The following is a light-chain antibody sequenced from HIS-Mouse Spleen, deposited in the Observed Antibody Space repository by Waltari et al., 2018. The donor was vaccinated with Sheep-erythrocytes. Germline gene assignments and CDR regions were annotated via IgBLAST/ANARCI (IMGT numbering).Light chain of an antibody. CDR2: GAS. J-gene: IGKJ3*01. Sequence: EIVLTQSPGTLSLSPGERATLHCRASQSVSSSYLAWYQQKPGQAPRLLIYGASSRATGIPDRFSGSGSGTDFTLTISRLEPEDFAVYYCQQYGSSRQQTFTFGPGTKVDIK. V-gene: IGKV3-20*01. CDR1: QSVSSSY. CDR3: QQYGSSRQQTFT.